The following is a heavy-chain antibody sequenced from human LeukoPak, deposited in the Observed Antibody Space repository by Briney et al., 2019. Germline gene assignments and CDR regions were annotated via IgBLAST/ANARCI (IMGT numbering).Heavy chain of an antibody. CDR1: GFTFSSYA. Sequence: GGSLRLSCAASGFTFSSYAMRWVRQAPGKGLAGVAAISGSGGSTYYADSVKGRFTISRDNSKNTLYLQMNSLRAEDTAVYYCAKDPYYYDSSGYYYFSRHFDYWGQGTLVTVSS. D-gene: IGHD3-22*01. J-gene: IGHJ4*02. CDR2: ISGSGGST. CDR3: AKDPYYYDSSGYYYFSRHFDY. V-gene: IGHV3-23*01.